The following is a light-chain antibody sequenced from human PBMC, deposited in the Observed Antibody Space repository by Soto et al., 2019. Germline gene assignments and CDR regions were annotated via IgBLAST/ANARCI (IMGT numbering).Light chain of an antibody. CDR1: QTVNTR. CDR3: HQRQSWPRT. J-gene: IGKJ1*01. CDR2: LTS. Sequence: EIVLTQSPATLSSFPVDRVTISCRPSQTVNTRLAWYQHKPGQAPRLLIYLTSNRAAGIPARFSGSGSGTDFTLTISDVEPEDFAVYYCHQRQSWPRTFGQGTKVDIK. V-gene: IGKV3-11*01.